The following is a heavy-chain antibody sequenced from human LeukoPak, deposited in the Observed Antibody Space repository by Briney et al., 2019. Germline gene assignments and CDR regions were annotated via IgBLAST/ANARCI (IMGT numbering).Heavy chain of an antibody. J-gene: IGHJ4*02. D-gene: IGHD6-13*01. CDR3: ARGSRMSSWY. CDR1: GGSFSGYY. CDR2: INHSGST. Sequence: SETLSLTCAVYGGSFSGYYWSWIRQPPGKGLEWIGEINHSGSTNYNPSLKSRVTISVDTSKNQFSLKLSSVTAADTAVYYYARGSRMSSWYWGQGTLVTVSS. V-gene: IGHV4-34*01.